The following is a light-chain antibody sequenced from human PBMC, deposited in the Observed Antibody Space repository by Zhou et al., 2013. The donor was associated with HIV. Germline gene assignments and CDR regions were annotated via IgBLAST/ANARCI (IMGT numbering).Light chain of an antibody. J-gene: IGKJ4*01. CDR3: QQYGSSPLT. CDR1: QSVSSDY. Sequence: PGERATLSCRASQSVSSDYLAWYQQKPGQPPRLLIYAGSTRGSGIPDRFSGSGSGTDFTLTISRLEPEDFAVYYCQQYGSSPLTFGGGTKVELK. CDR2: AGS. V-gene: IGKV3-20*01.